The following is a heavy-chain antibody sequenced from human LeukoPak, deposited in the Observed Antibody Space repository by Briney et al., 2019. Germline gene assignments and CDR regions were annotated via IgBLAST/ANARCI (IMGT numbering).Heavy chain of an antibody. D-gene: IGHD1-26*01. V-gene: IGHV3-66*01. J-gene: IGHJ3*02. CDR3: ARDWGSWELPKGAFDI. CDR2: IYSGGST. Sequence: GGSLRLSCAASGFTVSSNYMSWVRQAPGKGLEWVSVIYSGGSTYYADSVKGRFTISRDNSKNTLYLQMNSLRAEDTAVYYCARDWGSWELPKGAFDIWGQGTMVTVSS. CDR1: GFTVSSNY.